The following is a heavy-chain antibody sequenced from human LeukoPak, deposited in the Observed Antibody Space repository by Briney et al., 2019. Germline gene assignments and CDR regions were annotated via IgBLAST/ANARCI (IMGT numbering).Heavy chain of an antibody. CDR2: MNPNSGNT. D-gene: IGHD3-10*01. V-gene: IGHV1-8*01. CDR3: AKGRAGRGSRTPLLDY. CDR1: GYTFTSYD. J-gene: IGHJ4*02. Sequence: ASVKVSCKTSGYTFTSYDINWVRQATGQGLEWMGWMNPNSGNTGYAQKFQGRVTMTRSTSMNTAYMELSGLRSEDTAVYYCAKGRAGRGSRTPLLDYWGQGTLVTVSS.